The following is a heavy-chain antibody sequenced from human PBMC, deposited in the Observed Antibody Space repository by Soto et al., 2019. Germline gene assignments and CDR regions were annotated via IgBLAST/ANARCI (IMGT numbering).Heavy chain of an antibody. Sequence: EVQLVETGGGLIQPGGSLRLSCAASGFRISDKYMSWVRQAPGKGLEWVSVIYSGGNTGYADSVKGRFTISRDTSKNTLYLQMNSLRAEDTAVYYCAREGWPGTVLSFDYWGQGTLVTVSS. CDR2: IYSGGNT. V-gene: IGHV3-53*02. CDR1: GFRISDKY. D-gene: IGHD1-7*01. CDR3: AREGWPGTVLSFDY. J-gene: IGHJ4*02.